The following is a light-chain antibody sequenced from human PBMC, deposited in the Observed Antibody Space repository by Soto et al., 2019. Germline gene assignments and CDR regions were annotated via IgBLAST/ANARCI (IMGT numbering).Light chain of an antibody. CDR3: QQYDNPLT. V-gene: IGKV1-33*01. J-gene: IGKJ4*01. CDR1: QDISNY. Sequence: DIQMTQSPSSLSASVGDRVTITCQASQDISNYLNWYQQKPGKAPKLLIYDAPNLETGVPSRFSGSGSGTDFTFTISSLQPEDIATYYCQQYDNPLTFGGGTKVEIK. CDR2: DAP.